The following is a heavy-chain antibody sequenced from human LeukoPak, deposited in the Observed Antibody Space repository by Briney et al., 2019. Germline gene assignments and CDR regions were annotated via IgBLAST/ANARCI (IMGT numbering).Heavy chain of an antibody. CDR1: GFSFSDSY. D-gene: IGHD4/OR15-4a*01. CDR3: ARDPDYGDPY. CDR2: ITSSGTTT. Sequence: PGGSLRLSCSASGFSFSDSYMSWFRLSAEKGLEWTAYITSSGTTTEYADSVKGRFTISRVNAKNSLYLQMNSLRPEDTAVYYCARDPDYGDPYWGQGTLVTVSS. J-gene: IGHJ4*02. V-gene: IGHV3-11*01.